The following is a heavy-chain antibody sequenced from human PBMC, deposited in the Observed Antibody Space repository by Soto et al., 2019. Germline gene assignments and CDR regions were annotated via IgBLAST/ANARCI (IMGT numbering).Heavy chain of an antibody. V-gene: IGHV3-48*03. Sequence: EVQLVESGGGLVQPGGSLILSCAASGFTFSTYHINWVRQAPGKGLEWVSYIHSGGSRIYYADSVKGRFTISRDNAKNSLYLQMNSLRAEDTAVYYCARDGSTVTTNYHYAMAVWGQGTTVTVSS. D-gene: IGHD4-17*01. J-gene: IGHJ6*02. CDR3: ARDGSTVTTNYHYAMAV. CDR1: GFTFSTYH. CDR2: IHSGGSRI.